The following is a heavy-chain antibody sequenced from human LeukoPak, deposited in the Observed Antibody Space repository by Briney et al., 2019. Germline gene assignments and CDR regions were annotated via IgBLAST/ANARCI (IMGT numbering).Heavy chain of an antibody. J-gene: IGHJ3*02. CDR1: GGSFSGYY. V-gene: IGHV4-34*01. CDR2: INHSGST. D-gene: IGHD6-13*01. CDR3: ARLRPPAAGSGDAFDI. Sequence: SETLSLTCAVYGGSFSGYYWSWIRQPPGKGLEWIGEINHSGSTNYNPSLKSRVTISVDTSKNQFSLKLSSVTAADTAVYYCARLRPPAAGSGDAFDIWGQGTMVTVSS.